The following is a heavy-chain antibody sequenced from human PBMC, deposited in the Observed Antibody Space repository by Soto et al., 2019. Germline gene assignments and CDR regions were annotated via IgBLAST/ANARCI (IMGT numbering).Heavy chain of an antibody. CDR3: ARDSPSLAVTAIRYYYYGMDG. Sequence: SVKPSCKDSGGTFSSYAINWVQQASGQGLEWMGGIIPIFGTANYAQKFQGRVTITADKSTSTAYMELSSLRSEDTAVYYCARDSPSLAVTAIRYYYYGMDGW. V-gene: IGHV1-69*06. CDR1: GGTFSSYA. J-gene: IGHJ6*01. D-gene: IGHD2-21*02. CDR2: IIPIFGTA.